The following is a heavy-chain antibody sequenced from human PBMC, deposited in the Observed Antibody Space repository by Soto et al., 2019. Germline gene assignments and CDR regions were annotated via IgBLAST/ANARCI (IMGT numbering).Heavy chain of an antibody. CDR3: ARGGSSDWQVAFDF. CDR2: VNHNGRN. V-gene: IGHV4-34*01. CDR1: GGSFSGYF. Sequence: PSETLSLTYTVYGGSFSGYFWNWIRQSPGKGLEWIGKVNHNGRNNYNPSLKSRVTISMDMSKNQFSLKLTSVTAADTAVYYCARGGSSDWQVAFDFWGQGTMVTVSS. D-gene: IGHD6-19*01. J-gene: IGHJ3*01.